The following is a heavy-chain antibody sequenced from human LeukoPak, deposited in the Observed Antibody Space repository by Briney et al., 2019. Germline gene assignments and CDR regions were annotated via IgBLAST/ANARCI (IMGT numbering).Heavy chain of an antibody. Sequence: PGGSLRLSCAASGFTFDDYAMHWVRQAPGKGLEWVSGINWNSGSIGYADSVKGRFTISRDNAKNSLFLQMNSLGAEDMALYYCARSYGSGTYYNPFDYWGQGTLVTVSS. CDR3: ARSYGSGTYYNPFDY. D-gene: IGHD3-10*01. CDR2: INWNSGSI. CDR1: GFTFDDYA. V-gene: IGHV3-9*03. J-gene: IGHJ4*02.